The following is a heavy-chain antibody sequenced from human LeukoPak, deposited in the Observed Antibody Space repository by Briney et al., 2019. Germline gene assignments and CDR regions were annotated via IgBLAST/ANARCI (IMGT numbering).Heavy chain of an antibody. CDR3: AKDDRIRFGELSYLFDY. CDR2: ISGGGGT. J-gene: IGHJ4*02. V-gene: IGHV3-23*01. D-gene: IGHD3-10*01. CDR1: GFTFSSYA. Sequence: PGGSLRLSCAASGFTFSSYAMSWVRQAPGKGLEWVSGISGGGGTFYADSVKGRFTISSDNSKNTLYLQMNSLRAEDTAVYYCAKDDRIRFGELSYLFDYWGQGTLVTVSS.